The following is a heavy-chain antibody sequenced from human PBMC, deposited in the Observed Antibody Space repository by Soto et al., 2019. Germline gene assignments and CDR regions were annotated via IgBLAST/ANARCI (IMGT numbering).Heavy chain of an antibody. V-gene: IGHV1-3*05. Sequence: QVQLVQSGAEEKKPGASVKVSCKASGYTFTSYAMHWVRQAPGQRLEWMGWINAGNGNTKYSQKFQGRVTITRDTSASTAYMEMSSLRSEDTAVYYCARGYDFWSGPQDPWGQGTLVTVSS. D-gene: IGHD3-3*01. CDR2: INAGNGNT. J-gene: IGHJ5*02. CDR3: ARGYDFWSGPQDP. CDR1: GYTFTSYA.